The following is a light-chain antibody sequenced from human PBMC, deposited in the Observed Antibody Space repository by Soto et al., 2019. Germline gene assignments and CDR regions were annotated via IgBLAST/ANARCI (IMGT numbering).Light chain of an antibody. J-gene: IGKJ1*01. CDR2: EAS. Sequence: DIRMTQSPSSLSASVGDRVTITCRASQSIDTHLSWYQQHPGKAPNALIYEASNLQCGLPSRFSGSGSGTDFTLTISGLQPDDSATYYCHQTYSPPDTFGQGTKVEIK. CDR1: QSIDTH. CDR3: HQTYSPPDT. V-gene: IGKV1-39*01.